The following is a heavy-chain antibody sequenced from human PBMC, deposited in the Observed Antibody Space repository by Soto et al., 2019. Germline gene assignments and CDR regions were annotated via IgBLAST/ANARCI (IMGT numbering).Heavy chain of an antibody. J-gene: IGHJ4*02. V-gene: IGHV1-8*01. D-gene: IGHD3-10*01. CDR2: MNPNSGNT. Sequence: QVQLVQSGAEVKKPGASVKVSCKASGYTFTSYDINWVRQATGQGLEWMGWMNPNSGNTGYAQKFQGRVTMTRNTSISTASMELSSLRSEDTAVYYCATWPMTMVRGVIITTNYWGQGTLVTVSS. CDR1: GYTFTSYD. CDR3: ATWPMTMVRGVIITTNY.